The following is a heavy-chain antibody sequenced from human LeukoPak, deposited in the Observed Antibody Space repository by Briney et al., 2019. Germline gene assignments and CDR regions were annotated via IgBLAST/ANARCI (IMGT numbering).Heavy chain of an antibody. CDR1: GFTFSNYW. CDR3: SRDSLSSCGGDCYSGLDV. V-gene: IGHV3-74*01. D-gene: IGHD2-21*02. J-gene: IGHJ6*02. CDR2: IKSDGSST. Sequence: GGSLRLSCAASGFTFSNYWMHWVRQAPGEALMWVSRIKSDGSSTTYADSVKGRFTISRDSAKNTLYLQMNSLRAEDTAVYYCSRDSLSSCGGDCYSGLDVWGQGTTVTVSS.